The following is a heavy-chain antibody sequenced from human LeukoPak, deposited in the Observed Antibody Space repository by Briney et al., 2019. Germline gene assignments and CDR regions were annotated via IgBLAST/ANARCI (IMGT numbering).Heavy chain of an antibody. J-gene: IGHJ6*02. Sequence: SETLSLTCTVSGGSISSYYWSWIRQPPGKGLEWIGYIYYSGSTNYNPSLKSRVTISVDTSKNQFSLKLSSVTAADTAVYYCARDQGYSSSWYSYYYGMDVWGQGTTVTVSS. CDR1: GGSISSYY. CDR3: ARDQGYSSSWYSYYYGMDV. V-gene: IGHV4-59*01. CDR2: IYYSGST. D-gene: IGHD6-13*01.